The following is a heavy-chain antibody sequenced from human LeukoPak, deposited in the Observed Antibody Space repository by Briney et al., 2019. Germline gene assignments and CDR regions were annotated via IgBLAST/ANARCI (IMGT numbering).Heavy chain of an antibody. V-gene: IGHV4-34*01. CDR3: ARLTGYSSESWFDP. J-gene: IGHJ5*02. CDR2: INHSGST. CDR1: GGSFSAYY. D-gene: IGHD3-9*01. Sequence: SETLSLTCAVYGGSFSAYYWSWIRQPPGKWLEWIGEINHSGSTNYNPSLKSRVTISVDTSKNQFSLKLRSVTAADTAVYYCARLTGYSSESWFDPWGQGTLVTVSS.